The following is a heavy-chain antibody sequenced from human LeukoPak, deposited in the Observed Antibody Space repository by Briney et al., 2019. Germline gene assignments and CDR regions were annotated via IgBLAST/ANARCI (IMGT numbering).Heavy chain of an antibody. CDR1: GFTFSSYE. J-gene: IGHJ6*03. V-gene: IGHV3-48*03. Sequence: PGGSLRLSCAASGFTFSSYEMNWVRQAPGKGLEWVSYISSSGSTIYYADSVKGRFTISRDNAKNSLYLQMNSLRAEDTAVYYCAKTGTGDYYYYYMDVWGKGTTVTVSS. CDR3: AKTGTGDYYYYYMDV. D-gene: IGHD2-21*01. CDR2: ISSSGSTI.